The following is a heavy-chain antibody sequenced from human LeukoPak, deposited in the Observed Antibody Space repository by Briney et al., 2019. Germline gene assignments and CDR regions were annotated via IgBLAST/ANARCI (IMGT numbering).Heavy chain of an antibody. Sequence: GGSLRLSCAASGFTFSSYWMHWVRQAPGKGLVWVSRINSDGSSTSYADSVKGRFTISRDNAKNTLHLQMNSLRAEDTAVYYCARERYQEYYFDYWGQGTLVTVSS. J-gene: IGHJ4*02. V-gene: IGHV3-74*01. CDR2: INSDGSST. CDR1: GFTFSSYW. CDR3: ARERYQEYYFDY. D-gene: IGHD2-2*01.